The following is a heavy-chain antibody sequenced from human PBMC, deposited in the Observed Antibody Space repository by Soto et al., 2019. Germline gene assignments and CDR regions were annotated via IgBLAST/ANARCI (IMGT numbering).Heavy chain of an antibody. CDR1: GGSFSGYY. CDR2: INHSGST. V-gene: IGHV4-34*01. CDR3: ARGPYYDSSGYFDY. D-gene: IGHD3-22*01. J-gene: IGHJ4*02. Sequence: SETLSLTCAVYGGSFSGYYWSWIRQPPGKGLEWIGEINHSGSTNYNPSLKSRVTISVDTSKNQSSLKLSSVTAADTAVYYCARGPYYDSSGYFDYWGQGTLVTVSS.